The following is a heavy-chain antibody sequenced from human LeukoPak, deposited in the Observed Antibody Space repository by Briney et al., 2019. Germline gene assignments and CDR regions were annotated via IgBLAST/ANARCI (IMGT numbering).Heavy chain of an antibody. CDR2: ISVYTGNK. CDR3: ARGEDGYNH. D-gene: IGHD5-24*01. Sequence: GASVKVSCKCSGYPFNIYDITWVRQAPGQGLEWMGWISVYTGNKNYAQKFQDRVTMTTDTSTSTAYMELRSLRSDDTAVYYCARGEDGYNHWGQGTLVTVSS. CDR1: GYPFNIYD. V-gene: IGHV1-18*01. J-gene: IGHJ5*02.